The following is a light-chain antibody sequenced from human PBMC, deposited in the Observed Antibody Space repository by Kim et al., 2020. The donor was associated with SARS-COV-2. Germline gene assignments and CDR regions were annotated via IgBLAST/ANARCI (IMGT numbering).Light chain of an antibody. Sequence: QAGLTQPPSVSKGLRQTDTLTCTGNSNNVGNQGAAWLQQHQGHPPKLLSYRNNNRPSGISERLSASRSGNTASLTITGLQPEDEADYYCSAWDSSLSEVVFGGGTQLTVL. CDR1: SNNVGNQG. CDR2: RNN. V-gene: IGLV10-54*01. CDR3: SAWDSSLSEVV. J-gene: IGLJ2*01.